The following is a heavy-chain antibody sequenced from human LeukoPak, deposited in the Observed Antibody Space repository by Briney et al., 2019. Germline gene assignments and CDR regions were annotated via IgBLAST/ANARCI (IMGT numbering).Heavy chain of an antibody. CDR2: LYTSGNV. V-gene: IGHV4-4*07. Sequence: PSETLSLTCTVSGDSMTSYYWTWIRQPAGKGLEWIGRLYTSGNVNYSPSLDGRVTMSVDTSKNQFSLKVTSVTAADTAVYYCARSRQASGLFNSWGQGTLVVVSS. J-gene: IGHJ5*01. CDR1: GDSMTSYY. D-gene: IGHD3-10*01. CDR3: ARSRQASGLFNS.